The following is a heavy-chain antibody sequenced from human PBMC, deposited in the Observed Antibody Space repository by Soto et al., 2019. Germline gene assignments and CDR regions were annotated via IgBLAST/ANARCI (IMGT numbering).Heavy chain of an antibody. J-gene: IGHJ3*02. V-gene: IGHV1-46*01. CDR1: GYTFTSYY. CDR3: ARDRGGDYYDSSGYDAFDI. Sequence: ASVKVSCKASGYTFTSYYMHWVRQAPGQGLEWMGIINPSGGSTSYAQKFQGRVTMTRDTSTSTVYMELSSLRSEDTAVYYCARDRGGDYYDSSGYDAFDIWGQGTMVTV. D-gene: IGHD3-22*01. CDR2: INPSGGST.